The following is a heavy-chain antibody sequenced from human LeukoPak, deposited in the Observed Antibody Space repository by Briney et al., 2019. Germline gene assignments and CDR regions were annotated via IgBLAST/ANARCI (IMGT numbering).Heavy chain of an antibody. D-gene: IGHD1-26*01. CDR1: GFTVSSNY. CDR2: IYSGGST. V-gene: IGHV3-66*01. Sequence: GGSLRLSCAASGFTVSSNYMSWVRQAPGKGLEWVSVIYSGGSTYYADSVKGRFTISRDNSKNTPYLQMNSLRAEDTAVYYCARDRYSGSYPLDVWGKGTTVTVAS. CDR3: ARDRYSGSYPLDV. J-gene: IGHJ6*04.